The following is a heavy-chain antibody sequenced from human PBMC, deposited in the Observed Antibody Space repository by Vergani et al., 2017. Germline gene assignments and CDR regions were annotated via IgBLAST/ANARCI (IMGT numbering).Heavy chain of an antibody. J-gene: IGHJ4*02. V-gene: IGHV3-23*01. D-gene: IGHD1-26*01. CDR1: GFTFSSYA. CDR3: AKVQWELPGEFDY. CDR2: ISGSGGST. Sequence: EVQLLESGGGLVQPGGSLRLSCAASGFTFSSYAMSWVRQAPGKGLEWVSAISGSGGSTYYAHSVKGRFTISRDNTKNSLYQQMNSLRAEDTALYYCAKVQWELPGEFDYWGQGTLVTVSS.